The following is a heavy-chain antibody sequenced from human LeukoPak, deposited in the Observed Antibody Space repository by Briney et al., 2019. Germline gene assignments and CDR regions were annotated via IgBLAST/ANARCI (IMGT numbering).Heavy chain of an antibody. V-gene: IGHV4-4*07. CDR1: GGSISNSY. CDR3: AREYGDFDY. D-gene: IGHD4/OR15-4a*01. J-gene: IGHJ4*02. Sequence: PSETLSLTCTVSGGSISNSYWSWLRQPAGKGLEWIGRIHVSGSTNYNPSLKSRVSMSVDTSKNQFSLKLNSVTAADTAIYYCAREYGDFDYWGRGTLVAVSS. CDR2: IHVSGST.